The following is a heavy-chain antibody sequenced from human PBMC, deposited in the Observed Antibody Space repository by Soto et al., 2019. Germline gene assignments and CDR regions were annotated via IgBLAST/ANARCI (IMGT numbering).Heavy chain of an antibody. D-gene: IGHD1-26*01. CDR1: GYTFTSYA. V-gene: IGHV1-3*01. Sequence: QVQLVQSGAEVKKPGASVKVSCKASGYTFTSYAMHWVRQAPGQRLEWMGWINAGNGNTKYSQKFQGRVTITRDTTASTAYMELSSLRSEDTAVYYCARDSYYRADRYYYCYNMDVWGKGTTVTVSS. CDR2: INAGNGNT. J-gene: IGHJ6*03. CDR3: ARDSYYRADRYYYCYNMDV.